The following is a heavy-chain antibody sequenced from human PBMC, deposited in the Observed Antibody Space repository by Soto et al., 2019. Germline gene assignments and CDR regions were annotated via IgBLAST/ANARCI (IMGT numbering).Heavy chain of an antibody. CDR1: GFIVSSKY. CDR3: TRDDVYWSSGGCYVVPMDV. D-gene: IGHD2-15*01. V-gene: IGHV3-66*01. Sequence: EVQLVESGGGLVQPGGSLRLSCAASGFIVSSKYMSWVRQAPGQGLEWVSLIQSGGSTYYAGSVKGRFTTSRANSENTLFLQMNSLRVEDPAMYYCTRDDVYWSSGGCYVVPMDVWGKATTVTVSA. J-gene: IGHJ6*04. CDR2: IQSGGST.